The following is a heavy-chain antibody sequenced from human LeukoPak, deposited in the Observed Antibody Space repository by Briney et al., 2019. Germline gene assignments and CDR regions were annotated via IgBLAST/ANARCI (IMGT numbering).Heavy chain of an antibody. CDR1: GFTFSTYA. D-gene: IGHD3-10*01. Sequence: QAGGSLRLSCAASGFTFSTYAMSWVRQAPGKGLEWVSGISGSGGSTYYADSVKGRFTISRDNSKNTLYLQMNSLRAEDTAVYYCAKDRVYMDVWGKGTTVTVSS. J-gene: IGHJ6*03. CDR2: ISGSGGST. V-gene: IGHV3-23*01. CDR3: AKDRVYMDV.